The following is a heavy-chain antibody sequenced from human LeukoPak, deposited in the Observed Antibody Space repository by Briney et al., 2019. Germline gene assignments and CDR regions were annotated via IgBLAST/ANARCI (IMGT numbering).Heavy chain of an antibody. CDR2: VSWNSGYI. D-gene: IGHD3-16*01. CDR3: ARGPPLRLGAFDI. J-gene: IGHJ3*02. CDR1: GFTFGDYA. Sequence: GGSLRLSCAASGFTFGDYAMHWVRQAPGKGLEWVSGVSWNSGYIAYAASVKGRFTISRDNSKNTLYLQMNSLRVEDTAAYYCARGPPLRLGAFDIWGQGTMVTVSS. V-gene: IGHV3-9*01.